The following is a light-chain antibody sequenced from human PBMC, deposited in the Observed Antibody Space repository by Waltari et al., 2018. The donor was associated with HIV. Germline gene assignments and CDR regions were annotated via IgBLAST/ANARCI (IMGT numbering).Light chain of an antibody. Sequence: QSVLTQPASVSGSPGQSITISCTGTNDDIGSYIYVSWYQQHPGKAPKLLMYYVSSRPSGGSERFSGSKSGHAASLTISGIQTEDEAHYYCTSYTSLTTVVFGGGTKLTVL. J-gene: IGLJ2*01. CDR3: TSYTSLTTVV. CDR1: NDDIGSYIY. CDR2: YVS. V-gene: IGLV2-14*03.